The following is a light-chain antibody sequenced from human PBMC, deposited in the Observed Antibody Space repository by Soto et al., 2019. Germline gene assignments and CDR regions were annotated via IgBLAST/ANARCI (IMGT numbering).Light chain of an antibody. J-gene: IGLJ1*01. Sequence: VLTQPPSASGTPGQIVAISCSGSSSNIGSNTVTWYQQLPGTAPKLLIYSTSQRSSGVPGRFSGSKSGASASLSISGLQSEDEADYYCAAWDDRLDVYVFGTGTKV. CDR2: STS. V-gene: IGLV1-44*01. CDR1: SSNIGSNT. CDR3: AAWDDRLDVYV.